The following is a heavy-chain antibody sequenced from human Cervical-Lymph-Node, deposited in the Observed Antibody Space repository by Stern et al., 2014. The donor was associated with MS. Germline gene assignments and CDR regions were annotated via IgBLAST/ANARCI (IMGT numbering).Heavy chain of an antibody. CDR3: ARGHGGTTNWFDP. D-gene: IGHD1-7*01. J-gene: IGHJ5*02. CDR1: GTSVSTSVSSGAYY. CDR2: TFYTGST. Sequence: VQLLESGPGLVMASETLSLTCTVSGTSVSTSVSSGAYYWPWIRPPPGKGLEWIGHTFYTGSTNYNPSLESRVTISMVTSKNQFSLRLGSVTAADTAVYFCARGHGGTTNWFDPWGQGTLVTVSS. V-gene: IGHV4-61*08.